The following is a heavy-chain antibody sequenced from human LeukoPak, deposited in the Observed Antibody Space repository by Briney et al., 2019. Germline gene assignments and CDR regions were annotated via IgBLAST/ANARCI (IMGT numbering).Heavy chain of an antibody. CDR3: ARRAVAGTGAFDI. D-gene: IGHD6-19*01. J-gene: IGHJ3*02. CDR2: IYYSGNT. Sequence: SETLSLTCTVSGGSISSGDHYWGWIRQPPGKGLEWLGNIYYSGNTYYNPSLKSRVSLFVDTSKSQFSLNLSSVTAADTSVYFCARRAVAGTGAFDIWGQGTMVTVSS. V-gene: IGHV4-39*01. CDR1: GGSISSGDHY.